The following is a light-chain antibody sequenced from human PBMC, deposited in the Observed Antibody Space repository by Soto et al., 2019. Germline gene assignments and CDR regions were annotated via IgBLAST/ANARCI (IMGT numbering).Light chain of an antibody. CDR2: DVS. J-gene: IGKJ5*01. V-gene: IGKV3-11*01. CDR3: QQRFT. Sequence: DIMLTQSPATLSLSLGEGATLSCRASQSVSSYLAWYQQKPGQAPRLLIYDVSNRATGIPARFSGSGSGTDFTLTISSLEPEDFAVYYCQQRFTFGQGTRLEIK. CDR1: QSVSSY.